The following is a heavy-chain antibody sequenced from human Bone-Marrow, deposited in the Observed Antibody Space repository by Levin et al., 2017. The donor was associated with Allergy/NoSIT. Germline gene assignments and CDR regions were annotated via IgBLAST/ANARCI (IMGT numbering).Heavy chain of an antibody. CDR3: ARGGPYGY. CDR2: IYSAGST. D-gene: IGHD3-16*01. V-gene: IGHV3-53*01. Sequence: GGSLRLSCAVSGFTVSNNYMSWVRQAPGKGLEWVSVIYSAGSTCYADSVRGRFTISRDNSKNTLFLQMNSLRADDTAVYYCARGGPYGYWGQGTLVTVSS. CDR1: GFTVSNNY. J-gene: IGHJ4*02.